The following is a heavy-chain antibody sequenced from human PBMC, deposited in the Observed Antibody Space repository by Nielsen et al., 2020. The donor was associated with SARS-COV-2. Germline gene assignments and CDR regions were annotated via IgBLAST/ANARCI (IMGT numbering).Heavy chain of an antibody. CDR1: GFSLSTSGVG. J-gene: IGHJ4*02. D-gene: IGHD3-10*01. V-gene: IGHV2-5*02. CDR3: AHSSPITMVRGVSFDY. CDR2: IYWDDDK. Sequence: SGPTLVKPTQTLTLTCTFSGFSLSTSGVGVGWIRQPPGKALEWLALIYWDDDKRYSPSLKSRLTITKDTSKNPVVLTMTNMDPVDTATYYCAHSSPITMVRGVSFDYWGQGTLATVSS.